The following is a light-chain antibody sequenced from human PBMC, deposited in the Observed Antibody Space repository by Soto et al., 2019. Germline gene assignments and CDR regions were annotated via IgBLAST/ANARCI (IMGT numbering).Light chain of an antibody. Sequence: QSALTQPPSASGSPGQSVTISCTGTSSDVGGYNYVSWYQHHPGKAPKLMIYEVNERSSGVPDRFSGSKSGNTASLTVSGLQAEDEAHYYCASYAGSNNVVFGGGTKLTVL. CDR1: SSDVGGYNY. CDR2: EVN. V-gene: IGLV2-8*01. J-gene: IGLJ2*01. CDR3: ASYAGSNNVV.